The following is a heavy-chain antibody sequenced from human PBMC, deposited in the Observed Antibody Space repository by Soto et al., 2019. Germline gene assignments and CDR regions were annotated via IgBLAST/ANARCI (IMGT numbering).Heavy chain of an antibody. CDR3: AREYSSSSGPGEDYFDY. V-gene: IGHV4-39*01. CDR1: GGSISSSSYY. D-gene: IGHD6-6*01. CDR2: IYYSGST. Sequence: SETLSLTCTVSGGSISSSSYYWGWIRQPPGKGLEWIGSIYYSGSTYYNPSLKSRVTISVDTSKNQFSLKLSSVTAADTAVYYCAREYSSSSGPGEDYFDYWGQGTLVTVSS. J-gene: IGHJ4*02.